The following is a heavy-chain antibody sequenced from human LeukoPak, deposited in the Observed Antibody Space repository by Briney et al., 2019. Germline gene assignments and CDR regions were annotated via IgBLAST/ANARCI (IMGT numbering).Heavy chain of an antibody. CDR3: TRPHQYYYDSSGYLN. J-gene: IGHJ4*02. CDR1: GFTFRGSA. CDR2: IRSKANSYAT. V-gene: IGHV3-73*01. D-gene: IGHD3-22*01. Sequence: AGGSLRLSCAASGFTFRGSAMHWVRQASGKGLEWVGRIRSKANSYATAYAASVKGRFTISRDDSKNTAYLQMNSLKTEDTAVYYCTRPHQYYYDSSGYLNWGQGTLVTVSS.